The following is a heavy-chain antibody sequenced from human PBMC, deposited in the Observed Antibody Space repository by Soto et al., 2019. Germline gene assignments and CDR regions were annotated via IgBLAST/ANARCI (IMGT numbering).Heavy chain of an antibody. V-gene: IGHV4-59*08. CDR2: IHYTGSS. CDR3: ARHSNEYRKSLDN. CDR1: GGSISGYY. J-gene: IGHJ4*02. D-gene: IGHD4-4*01. Sequence: QLQLQESGPGLVKPSETLSLTCPVSGGSISGYYWSWIRQPPGKGLEWIAFIHYTGSSNSNPSLERRVTMTIDTSKNQFSLKLSSVTAAYTAVYYCARHSNEYRKSLDNWGQGTLVTVS.